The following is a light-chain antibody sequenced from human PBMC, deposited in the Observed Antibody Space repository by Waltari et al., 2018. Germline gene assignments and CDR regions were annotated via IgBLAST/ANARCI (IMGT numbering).Light chain of an antibody. CDR3: HQRRNWPLT. Sequence: DIVLTQSPATLSLSPGERATLSCRASQSISNYLAWYQQKPGQAPRLLIYDTSNRATGIPTRFSGSGFGTDFTLTISSLEPEDFAIYYCHQRRNWPLTFGGGTKVEIK. CDR1: QSISNY. J-gene: IGKJ4*01. CDR2: DTS. V-gene: IGKV3-11*01.